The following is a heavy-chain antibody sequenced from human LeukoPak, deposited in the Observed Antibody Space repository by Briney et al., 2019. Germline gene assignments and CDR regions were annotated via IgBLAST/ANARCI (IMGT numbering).Heavy chain of an antibody. CDR1: GFSFSGFD. CDR3: SKGYGDYEY. CDR2: IGTSVNAI. V-gene: IGHV3-48*03. D-gene: IGHD4-17*01. J-gene: IGHJ4*02. Sequence: PRGSLRLSCAASGFSFSGFDMNWVRQAPGKGLEWIAHIGTSVNAIYYADSVKGRFTISRDNAKNSLYLQMNSLRAEDTAVYYCSKGYGDYEYWGQGTLVTVSS.